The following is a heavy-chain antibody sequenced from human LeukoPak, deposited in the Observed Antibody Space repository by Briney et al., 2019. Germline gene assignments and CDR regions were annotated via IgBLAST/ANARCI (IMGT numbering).Heavy chain of an antibody. CDR1: GGTFSSYA. CDR2: IIPIFGTA. D-gene: IGHD5-18*01. V-gene: IGHV1-69*01. J-gene: IGHJ4*02. Sequence: GSSVKVSCNASGGTFSSYATSWVRQAPGQGLEWMGGIIPIFGTANYAQKFQGRVTITAAESTSRAYMELSSLRSEDTAVYYCARTGEGDTAMAFDYWGQGTLVTVSS. CDR3: ARTGEGDTAMAFDY.